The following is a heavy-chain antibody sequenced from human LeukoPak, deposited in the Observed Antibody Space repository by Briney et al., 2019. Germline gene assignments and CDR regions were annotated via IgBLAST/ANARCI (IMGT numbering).Heavy chain of an antibody. CDR2: ISWNSGSI. Sequence: GRSLRLSCAASGFTFDDYGMHWVRQAPGKGLEWVSGISWNSGSIGYADSVKGRFTISRDNAKNSLYLQVNSLRAEDTALYYCAMTTVTYDAFDIWGQGTMVTVSS. J-gene: IGHJ3*02. V-gene: IGHV3-9*01. CDR3: AMTTVTYDAFDI. D-gene: IGHD4-17*01. CDR1: GFTFDDYG.